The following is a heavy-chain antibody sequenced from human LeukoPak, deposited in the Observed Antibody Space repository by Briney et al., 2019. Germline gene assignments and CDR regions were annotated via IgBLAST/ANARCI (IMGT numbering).Heavy chain of an antibody. Sequence: GGSLRLSCTGSGFIFCDYIMSWVRQAPGKGLEWVGFIRSKAYGGTIEYAASVKGRFIGWRDDSKNIPYLQLNTLKSEDTPVYYCTTASSVRSSLEEMHFCGQGTLFTVSS. CDR1: GFIFCDYI. V-gene: IGHV3-49*04. J-gene: IGHJ4*02. D-gene: IGHD3-10*02. CDR2: IRSKAYGGTI. CDR3: TTASSVRSSLEEMHF.